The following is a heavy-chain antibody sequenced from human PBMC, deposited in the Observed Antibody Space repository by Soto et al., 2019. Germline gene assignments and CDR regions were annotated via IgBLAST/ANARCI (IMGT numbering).Heavy chain of an antibody. V-gene: IGHV3-11*01. CDR3: ARDPSGHSSSFYYYYYYMDV. J-gene: IGHJ6*03. CDR2: ISSSGSAI. D-gene: IGHD6-6*01. Sequence: GGSLRLSCAASGFTFSDYYMSWIRQAPGKGLEWVSYISSSGSAIYYADSVKGRFTISRDNAKNSLYLQMNSPRAEDTAVYYCARDPSGHSSSFYYYYYYMDVWGKGTTVTVSS. CDR1: GFTFSDYY.